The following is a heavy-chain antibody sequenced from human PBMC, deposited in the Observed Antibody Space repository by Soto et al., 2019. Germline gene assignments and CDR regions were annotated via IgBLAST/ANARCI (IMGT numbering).Heavy chain of an antibody. CDR1: ARSISSSNW. D-gene: IGHD1-26*01. Sequence: SVTRSRTCAVAARSISSSNWGRLDRQPPGKGLEWNGEIHHSGSTNYNPSLKSRVTISVDKSKNQFSLKLSSVTAADTAVYYCARSIVGATNDGMDVWGQGTTVTVSS. CDR3: ARSIVGATNDGMDV. J-gene: IGHJ6*02. V-gene: IGHV4-4*02. CDR2: IHHSGST.